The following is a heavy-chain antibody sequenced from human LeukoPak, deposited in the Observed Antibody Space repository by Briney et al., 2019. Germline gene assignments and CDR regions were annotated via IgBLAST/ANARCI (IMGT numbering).Heavy chain of an antibody. CDR2: ISSGSSYI. Sequence: GGSLRLSCAASGFTFSSYSMNWVRQAPGKGLEWVSSISSGSSYIYYADSVKGRFTISRDNGKNSLYLQRNSLSAEDTAVYRCARDLAGPPQEAFDIWGQGTMVTVSS. CDR1: GFTFSSYS. V-gene: IGHV3-21*01. J-gene: IGHJ3*02. CDR3: ARDLAGPPQEAFDI.